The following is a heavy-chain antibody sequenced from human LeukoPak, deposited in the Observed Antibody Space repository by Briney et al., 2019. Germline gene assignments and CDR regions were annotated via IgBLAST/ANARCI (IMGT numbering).Heavy chain of an antibody. D-gene: IGHD2-2*02. CDR1: GYTFTSYA. CDR3: ARDRPGRYCSSTRCYMASPFDP. J-gene: IGHJ5*02. Sequence: GASVKVSCKASGYTFTSYAISWVRQAPGQGLEWMGGITPILGTANYAQKFQGRVTITADEFTSTAYMELSSLRSEDTAVYYCARDRPGRYCSSTRCYMASPFDPWGQGTLVTVSS. CDR2: ITPILGTA. V-gene: IGHV1-69*13.